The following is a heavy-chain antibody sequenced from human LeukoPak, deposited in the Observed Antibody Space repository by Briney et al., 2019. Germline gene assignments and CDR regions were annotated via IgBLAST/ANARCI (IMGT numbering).Heavy chain of an antibody. J-gene: IGHJ4*02. CDR1: GGTFSSYA. CDR3: ARSHSGWYQLGDY. CDR2: IIPIFGTA. D-gene: IGHD6-19*01. Sequence: SVKVSCKASGGTFSSYAISWVRQAPGQGLEWMGRIIPIFGTANYAQKFQGRVTITTDESTSTAYMELSSLRSEDTAVYHCARSHSGWYQLGDYWGQGTLVTVSS. V-gene: IGHV1-69*05.